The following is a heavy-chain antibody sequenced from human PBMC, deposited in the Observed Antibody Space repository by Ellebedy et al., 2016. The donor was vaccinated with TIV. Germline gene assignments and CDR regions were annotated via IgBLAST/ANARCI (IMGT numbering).Heavy chain of an antibody. CDR2: IIPTLGRP. CDR1: GGTFSSYG. Sequence: ASVKVSCKASGGTFSSYGINWVRQAPGQGLEWMGRIIPTLGRPDYAQNFQGRATIYADKSTGTPYLELSPLRSEDTAVYYCATDSRYSYGYRFNFWGQGTLVIVSS. V-gene: IGHV1-69*04. J-gene: IGHJ4*02. CDR3: ATDSRYSYGYRFNF. D-gene: IGHD5-18*01.